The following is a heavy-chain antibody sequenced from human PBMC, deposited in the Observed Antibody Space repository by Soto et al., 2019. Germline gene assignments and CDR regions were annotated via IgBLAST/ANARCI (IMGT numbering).Heavy chain of an antibody. CDR2: IIPIFGTA. V-gene: IGHV1-69*13. CDR1: GGTFSSYA. D-gene: IGHD3-22*01. CDR3: ARPSHYYDSSGYYYVFDY. Sequence: SVKVSCKASGGTFSSYAISWVRQAPGQGLEWMGGIIPIFGTANYAQKFQGRVTITADESTSTAYMELSSLRSEDTAVYYCARPSHYYDSSGYYYVFDYWGQGTLVTVSS. J-gene: IGHJ4*02.